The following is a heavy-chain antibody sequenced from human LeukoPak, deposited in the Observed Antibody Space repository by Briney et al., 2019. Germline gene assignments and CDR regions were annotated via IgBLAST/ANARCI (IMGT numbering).Heavy chain of an antibody. CDR1: GFIFSNHA. CDR3: AKDLSSGWYVSDY. CDR2: ISGSGGNT. J-gene: IGHJ4*02. D-gene: IGHD6-19*01. Sequence: GGSLRLSCAASGFIFSNHAVSWVRQAPGKGPEWVSSISGSGGNTYYAHSVRGRFTISRDNSKNTLYLQMNSLRVDDTAVYYCAKDLSSGWYVSDYWGQGTLVTVSS. V-gene: IGHV3-23*01.